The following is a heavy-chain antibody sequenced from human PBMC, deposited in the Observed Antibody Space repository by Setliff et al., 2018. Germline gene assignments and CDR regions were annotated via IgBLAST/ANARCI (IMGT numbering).Heavy chain of an antibody. CDR1: GYSFTDYW. CDR3: ARHRVGNSGYAIPILDF. Sequence: PGESLKISCKASGYSFTDYWIAWVRQMPGKGLEWMGIIYPSNSNIKYSPSFEAQITFSVDKSITTAYLQWSSLKASDTAIYYCARHRVGNSGYAIPILDFWDQGALVTVSS. V-gene: IGHV5-51*01. D-gene: IGHD5-12*01. CDR2: IYPSNSNI. J-gene: IGHJ4*02.